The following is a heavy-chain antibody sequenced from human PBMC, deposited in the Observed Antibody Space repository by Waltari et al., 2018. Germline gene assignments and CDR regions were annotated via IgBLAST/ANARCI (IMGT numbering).Heavy chain of an antibody. D-gene: IGHD6-19*01. Sequence: QVQLQESVPGLVKPSAPLSPTRTVSGCSTISYYRRWIRQPPGKGLEWIGYIYYTGSTNYNPSLKSRATISVDTSKNHFSLKLNSVTAADTAMYYCARGRLTVAGLVDYWGQGTLVTVSS. CDR2: IYYTGST. CDR1: GCSTISYY. V-gene: IGHV4-59*01. CDR3: ARGRLTVAGLVDY. J-gene: IGHJ4*02.